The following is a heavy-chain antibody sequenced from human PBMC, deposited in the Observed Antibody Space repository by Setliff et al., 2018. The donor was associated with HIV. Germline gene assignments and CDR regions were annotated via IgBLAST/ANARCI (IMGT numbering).Heavy chain of an antibody. V-gene: IGHV1-46*01. J-gene: IGHJ4*02. CDR2: IIPSTGNT. CDR1: GYTFTSYY. Sequence: ASVKVSCKASGYTFTSYYMHWVRQAPGQGLEWMTMIIPSTGNTNYAQKFQGRVTMTGDTSTNTVYMDLSSLGSEDMAVYYCVRERRGGHFDYWGQGTLVTVSS. CDR3: VRERRGGHFDY.